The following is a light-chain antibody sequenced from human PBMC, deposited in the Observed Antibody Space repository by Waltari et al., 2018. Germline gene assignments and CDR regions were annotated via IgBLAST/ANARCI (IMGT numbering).Light chain of an antibody. CDR2: AAS. CDR1: QGISTY. J-gene: IGKJ4*01. CDR3: QQYYSTPPA. Sequence: IQLTQSPSSLSASVGDRVTITCRSSQGISTYLAWYQQKPGEAPKLLIYAASTLQSGVPSRFSGSGSGTDFTLTISSLQPEDVAVYYCQQYYSTPPAFGGGTKVEIK. V-gene: IGKV1-9*01.